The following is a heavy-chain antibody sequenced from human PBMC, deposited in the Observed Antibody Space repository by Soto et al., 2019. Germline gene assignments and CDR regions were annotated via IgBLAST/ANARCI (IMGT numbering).Heavy chain of an antibody. CDR3: ASQAR. V-gene: IGHV1-8*01. CDR2: MNPNSGNT. Sequence: QVQLVQSGAEVKKPGASVKVSCKASGYTFTSYDINWVRQAPGQGLEWMGWMNPNSGNTGYAQNFQGRLTITRNTSIITAYMELSSLRSEDSAMYYCASQARWGQGALVTVSA. J-gene: IGHJ4*02. CDR1: GYTFTSYD.